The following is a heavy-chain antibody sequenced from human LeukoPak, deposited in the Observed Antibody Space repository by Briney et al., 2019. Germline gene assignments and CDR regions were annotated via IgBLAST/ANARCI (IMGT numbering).Heavy chain of an antibody. CDR2: ISSSSTCI. CDR3: AKDRGTAMFPRGMDV. D-gene: IGHD5-18*01. J-gene: IGHJ6*02. CDR1: GVTFSSYN. V-gene: IGHV3-21*01. Sequence: PGGSLRLSCAASGVTFSSYNVNWVRQAPGKGLEWVSSISSSSTCIYYAYSVKGRFTISRDNAKNSVYLQMNGLRARDSALYFCAKDRGTAMFPRGMDVWSQGTTVTVPS.